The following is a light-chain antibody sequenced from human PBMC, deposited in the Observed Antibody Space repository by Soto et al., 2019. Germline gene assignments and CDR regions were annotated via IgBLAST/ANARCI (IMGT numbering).Light chain of an antibody. V-gene: IGKV3-20*01. Sequence: VVLTQSPGTLSLSPGERATLSCRASQSVGRRYLAWYQQKPGQAPRLLIYDTSDRASDIPDTFSGGGSETDFSLTISRLVPEDSAVYYCQHQGTFGGGTKVEIK. J-gene: IGKJ4*01. CDR3: QHQGT. CDR1: QSVGRRY. CDR2: DTS.